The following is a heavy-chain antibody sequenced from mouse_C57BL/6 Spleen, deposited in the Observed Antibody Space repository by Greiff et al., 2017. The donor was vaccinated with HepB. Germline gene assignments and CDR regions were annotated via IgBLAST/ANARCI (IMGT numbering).Heavy chain of an antibody. CDR1: GYSITSGYY. Sequence: EVQVVESGPGLVKPSQSLSLTCSVTGYSITSGYYWNWIRQFPGNKLEWMGYISYDGSNNYNPSLKNRISITRDTSKNQFFLKLNSVTTEDTATYYCAREEDYYEAMDYWGQGTSVTVSS. D-gene: IGHD1-1*01. CDR2: ISYDGSN. CDR3: AREEDYYEAMDY. V-gene: IGHV3-6*01. J-gene: IGHJ4*01.